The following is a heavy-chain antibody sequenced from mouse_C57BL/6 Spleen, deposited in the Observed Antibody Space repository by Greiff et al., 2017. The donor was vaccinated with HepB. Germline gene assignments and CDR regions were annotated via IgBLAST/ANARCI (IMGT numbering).Heavy chain of an antibody. D-gene: IGHD2-1*01. V-gene: IGHV1-19*01. J-gene: IGHJ1*03. CDR3: ASYGNYVGWYFDV. Sequence: VQLQQSGPVLVKPGASVKMSCKASGYTFTDYYMNWVKQSHGKSLEWIGVINPYNGGTSYNQKFKGKATLTVDKSSSTAYMELNSLTSEDSAVYYCASYGNYVGWYFDVWGTGTTVTVSS. CDR1: GYTFTDYY. CDR2: INPYNGGT.